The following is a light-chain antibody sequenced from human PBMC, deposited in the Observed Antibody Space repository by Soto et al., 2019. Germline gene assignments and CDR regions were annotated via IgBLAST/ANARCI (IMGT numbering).Light chain of an antibody. CDR3: ISFTSSTTWV. V-gene: IGLV2-14*03. Sequence: QSALTQPASVSGSPGQSITISCTGTSSDVGGYNYVSWYQQHPGKAPKLMIYDVSYRPSGVSNRFSGSKSGNTASLTISGLQAEDEADYYCISFTSSTTWVFGGGTKLTVL. J-gene: IGLJ3*02. CDR1: SSDVGGYNY. CDR2: DVS.